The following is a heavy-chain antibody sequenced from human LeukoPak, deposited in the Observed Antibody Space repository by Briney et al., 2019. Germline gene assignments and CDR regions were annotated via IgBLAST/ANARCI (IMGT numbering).Heavy chain of an antibody. V-gene: IGHV3-74*01. Sequence: GGSLRLSCAASGFTFSSYWMPWVRQAPGKGLVWVSRINSDGSSTSYADSVKGRFTISRDNAKNTLYLQMNSLRAEDTAVYYCARDGVDDYYYYGMDVWGQGTTVTVSS. J-gene: IGHJ6*02. CDR2: INSDGSST. D-gene: IGHD2-15*01. CDR3: ARDGVDDYYYYGMDV. CDR1: GFTFSSYW.